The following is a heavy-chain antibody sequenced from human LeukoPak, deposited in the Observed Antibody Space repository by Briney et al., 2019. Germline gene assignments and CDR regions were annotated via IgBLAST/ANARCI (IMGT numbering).Heavy chain of an antibody. D-gene: IGHD3-10*01. V-gene: IGHV3-74*01. J-gene: IGHJ4*02. CDR3: ARAKVAYGSTDY. Sequence: PGGSLRLSCAASGFTFNNDWMHWVRQAPGKGLVWVSRINSDGTYTGYADSVKGRFTISRDNAKNSLYLQMNSLRAEDTAVYYCARAKVAYGSTDYWGQGTLVTVSS. CDR2: INSDGTYT. CDR1: GFTFNNDW.